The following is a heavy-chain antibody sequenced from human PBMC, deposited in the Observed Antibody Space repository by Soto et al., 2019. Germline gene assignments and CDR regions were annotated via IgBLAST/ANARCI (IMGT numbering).Heavy chain of an antibody. V-gene: IGHV3-53*04. D-gene: IGHD6-13*01. CDR1: GFTVSSNY. J-gene: IGHJ4*02. Sequence: GGSLRLSCAASGFTVSSNYMSWVRQAPGKGLEWVSVIYSGGSTYYADSVKGRFTISRHNSKNTLYLQMNSLRAEDTAVYYCARTPRTAAAGKFDYWGQGTLVTVSS. CDR3: ARTPRTAAAGKFDY. CDR2: IYSGGST.